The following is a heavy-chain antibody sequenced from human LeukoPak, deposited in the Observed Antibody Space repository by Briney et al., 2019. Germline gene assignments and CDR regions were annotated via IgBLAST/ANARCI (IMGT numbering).Heavy chain of an antibody. J-gene: IGHJ5*02. Sequence: SETLSLTCTVSGGSISSSSYYWGWIRQPPGKGLEWIGNIYYSGSTYYNPSLKSRVTISVDTSNNQFSLKLSSVTAADTAVYYCARVVVPGWFDPWGQGALVTVSS. CDR3: ARVVVPGWFDP. D-gene: IGHD2-15*01. CDR2: IYYSGST. V-gene: IGHV4-39*07. CDR1: GGSISSSSYY.